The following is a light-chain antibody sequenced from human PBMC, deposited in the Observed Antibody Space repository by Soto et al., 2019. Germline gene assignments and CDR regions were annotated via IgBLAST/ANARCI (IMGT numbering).Light chain of an antibody. V-gene: IGKV1-5*01. CDR1: ETVSRW. J-gene: IGKJ1*01. CDR3: QQYTTYWT. Sequence: DIQLTQSPSTLSASLGDRVTITCRASETVSRWLAWYQQKPGKAPKLLIFDASTLESGVPSRFSGSGSGTEFTHTISSLQSDDFATYYCQQYTTYWTFGQGTKVEIK. CDR2: DAS.